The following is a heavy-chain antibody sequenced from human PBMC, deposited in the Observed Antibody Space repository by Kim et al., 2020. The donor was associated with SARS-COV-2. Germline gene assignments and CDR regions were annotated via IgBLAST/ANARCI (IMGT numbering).Heavy chain of an antibody. D-gene: IGHD3-10*01. V-gene: IGHV4-39*01. J-gene: IGHJ6*02. Sequence: SLKRRVTISVDTSKNQFSLKLNSMTAADTAVYYCARLDGSGSFYYNGLDVWGQGTTVTVSS. CDR3: ARLDGSGSFYYNGLDV.